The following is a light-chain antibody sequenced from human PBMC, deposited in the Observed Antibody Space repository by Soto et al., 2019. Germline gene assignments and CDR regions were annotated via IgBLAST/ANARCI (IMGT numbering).Light chain of an antibody. CDR2: KAS. CDR3: QQYNSYPWT. J-gene: IGKJ1*01. Sequence: DIQMTQSPSTLSASVGDRVTITCRASQSISSWLAWYQQKPGKAPKLLIYKASSLESEVPSRFSGSGSGTELTLTISTLQPYDFATYYCQQYNSYPWTFRQGTKVEIK. V-gene: IGKV1-5*03. CDR1: QSISSW.